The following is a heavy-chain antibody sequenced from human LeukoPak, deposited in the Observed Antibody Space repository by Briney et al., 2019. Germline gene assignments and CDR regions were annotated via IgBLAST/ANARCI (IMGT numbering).Heavy chain of an antibody. D-gene: IGHD4-17*01. Sequence: GGSLRLSCAASGFTFSSYEMNWVRQAPGKGLEWVSYISSSGSTIYYADSVKGRFTISRDNAKNSLYLQMNSLRAEDTAVYYCARIVTTTWFDPWGQGTLVTVSS. V-gene: IGHV3-48*03. CDR3: ARIVTTTWFDP. CDR1: GFTFSSYE. J-gene: IGHJ5*02. CDR2: ISSSGSTI.